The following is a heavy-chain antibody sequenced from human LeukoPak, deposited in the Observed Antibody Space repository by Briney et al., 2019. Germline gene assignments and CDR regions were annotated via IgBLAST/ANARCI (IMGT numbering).Heavy chain of an antibody. V-gene: IGHV1-69*13. J-gene: IGHJ6*02. CDR1: GGTFSSYA. D-gene: IGHD3/OR15-3a*01. CDR3: ARSRTGYISYYYYYGMDV. CDR2: IIPIFGTA. Sequence: ASVKVSCKASGGTFSSYAISWVRQAPGQGLEWMGGIIPIFGTANYAQKFQGRVTITADESTSTAYMELSSLRSEDTAVYYCARSRTGYISYYYYYGMDVWGQGTTVTVSS.